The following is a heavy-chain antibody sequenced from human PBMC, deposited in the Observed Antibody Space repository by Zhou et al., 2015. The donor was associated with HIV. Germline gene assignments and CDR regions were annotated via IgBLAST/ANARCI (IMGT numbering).Heavy chain of an antibody. J-gene: IGHJ4*02. D-gene: IGHD4-17*01. CDR3: ARGDVRWTTGRDY. CDR1: GGTFSTYT. CDR2: IIPLSGAS. V-gene: IGHV1-69*01. Sequence: QVQLVQSGAEVKKPGSSVKVSCKASGGTFSTYTIGWVRQAPGQGLEWMGGIIPLSGASSYAHKFQDRLTITADESTNTAYMELTGLRSEDTAVYYCARGDVRWTTGRDYWGQGTLVTVSS.